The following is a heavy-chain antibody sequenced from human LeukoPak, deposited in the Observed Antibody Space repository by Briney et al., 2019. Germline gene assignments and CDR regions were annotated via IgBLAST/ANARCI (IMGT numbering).Heavy chain of an antibody. CDR2: IYYSGST. CDR3: ARGGTTGTTRRNYYYGMDV. J-gene: IGHJ6*02. CDR1: GGSISSYY. D-gene: IGHD1-1*01. V-gene: IGHV4-59*01. Sequence: SETLSLTCTVSGGSISSYYWSWIRQPPGKGLEWIGYIYYSGSTNYNPSLKSRVTISVDTSKNQFSLKLSSVTAEDTAVYYCARGGTTGTTRRNYYYGMDVWGQGTTVTVSS.